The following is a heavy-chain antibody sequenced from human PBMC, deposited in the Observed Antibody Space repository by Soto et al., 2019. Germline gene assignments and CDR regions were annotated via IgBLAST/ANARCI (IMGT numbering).Heavy chain of an antibody. D-gene: IGHD3-3*01. J-gene: IGHJ4*02. V-gene: IGHV1-18*01. CDR1: GYTLTSYG. Sequence: ASVKVSCKTSGYTLTSYGISWVRQAPGRRLEWMGWISAYSGKTNYAQKFQGRLTMTTDTSTSTSYMELRSLTSDDTALYYCARDNSGDFWSGYSHYYFDYWGQGTLVTVSS. CDR2: ISAYSGKT. CDR3: ARDNSGDFWSGYSHYYFDY.